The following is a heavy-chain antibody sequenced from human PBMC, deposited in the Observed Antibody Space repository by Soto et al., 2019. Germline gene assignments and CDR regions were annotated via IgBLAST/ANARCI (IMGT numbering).Heavy chain of an antibody. V-gene: IGHV1-2*04. Sequence: ASVKVSCKASGYTFTSYDINWVRQATGQGLEWMGWINPNSGGTNYAQKFQGWVTMTRDTSISTAYMELSRLRSDDTAVYYCARGPPGDDILTGVGNYYYGMDVWGQGTTVTVSS. CDR1: GYTFTSYD. D-gene: IGHD3-9*01. J-gene: IGHJ6*02. CDR2: INPNSGGT. CDR3: ARGPPGDDILTGVGNYYYGMDV.